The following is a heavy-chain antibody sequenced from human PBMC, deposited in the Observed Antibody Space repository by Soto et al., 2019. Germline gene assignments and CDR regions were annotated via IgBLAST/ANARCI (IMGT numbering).Heavy chain of an antibody. D-gene: IGHD1-7*01. J-gene: IGHJ5*02. CDR1: DGSISSGGYY. CDR2: IYYSGST. Sequence: SETLSLTCTVSDGSISSGGYYWSWIRQHPGKGLEWIGYIYYSGSTYYNPSLKSRVTISVDTSKNQFSLKLSSVTAADTAVYYCARGGNYLQTYRPNGPNWFDPWGQGTLVTVSS. V-gene: IGHV4-31*03. CDR3: ARGGNYLQTYRPNGPNWFDP.